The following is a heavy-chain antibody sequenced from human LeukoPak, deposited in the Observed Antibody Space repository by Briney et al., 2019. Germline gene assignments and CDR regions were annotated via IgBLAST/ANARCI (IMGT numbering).Heavy chain of an antibody. CDR3: ARGEQYGSGTVQFDY. CDR1: GGSISTYY. J-gene: IGHJ4*02. V-gene: IGHV4-59*01. D-gene: IGHD3-10*01. Sequence: SETLSLTCTVSGGSISTYYWSWIRQPPGRGLEWIGYIYYSGSTNYNPSLKSRVTISVDTSKNQFSLKLSSVTAADTAVYYCARGEQYGSGTVQFDYWGQGTLVTVSS. CDR2: IYYSGST.